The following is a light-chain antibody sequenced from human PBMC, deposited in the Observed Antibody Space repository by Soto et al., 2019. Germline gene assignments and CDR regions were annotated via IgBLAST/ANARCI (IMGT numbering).Light chain of an antibody. Sequence: LTQPASVSGSPGHSITVSCTGTSSDVGGYNYVSWYQQHPGKAPRLMIYDVTNRPSGVSDRFSGSKSGNTASLTISGLQAEDEADYYCSSYRRGSTYVFGTGTKVTVL. CDR2: DVT. V-gene: IGLV2-14*03. CDR1: SSDVGGYNY. J-gene: IGLJ1*01. CDR3: SSYRRGSTYV.